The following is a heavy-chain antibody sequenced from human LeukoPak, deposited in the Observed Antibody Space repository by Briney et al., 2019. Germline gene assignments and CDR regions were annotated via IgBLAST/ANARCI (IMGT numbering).Heavy chain of an antibody. Sequence: GRSLRLSCAASGFTFSRYWMHWVRQAPGKGLVWVSRINSDGSDISYADYVKGRFTISRDNAKNTVYLQMNSLRAEDTAVYYCARGSLGDGSLLIDYWGQGTLVTVSS. CDR3: ARGSLGDGSLLIDY. D-gene: IGHD1-26*01. CDR2: INSDGSDI. CDR1: GFTFSRYW. J-gene: IGHJ4*02. V-gene: IGHV3-74*01.